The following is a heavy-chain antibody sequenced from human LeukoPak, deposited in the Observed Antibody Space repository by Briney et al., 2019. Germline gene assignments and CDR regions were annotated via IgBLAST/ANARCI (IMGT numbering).Heavy chain of an antibody. CDR3: ARHGENYDYVWGSYRSYYFDY. J-gene: IGHJ4*02. D-gene: IGHD3-16*02. V-gene: IGHV4-59*08. Sequence: SETLSLTCAVYGGSFSGYYWSWIRQPPGKGLEWIGYIYYSGSTNYNPSLKSRVTISVDTSKNQFSLKLSSVTAADTAVYSCARHGENYDYVWGSYRSYYFDYWGQGTLVTVSS. CDR2: IYYSGST. CDR1: GGSFSGYY.